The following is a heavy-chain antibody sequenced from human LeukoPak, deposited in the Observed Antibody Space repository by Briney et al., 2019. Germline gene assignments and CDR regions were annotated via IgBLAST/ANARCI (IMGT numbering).Heavy chain of an antibody. Sequence: GGSLRLSCAASGFTFSSYSMNWVRQAPGKGLEWVSSISSSSSYMYYADSVKGRFTISRDNAKNSLYLQMNSLRAEDTAVYYCARDPVSKSVSIAVADAKGMDVWGQGTTVTVSS. J-gene: IGHJ6*02. CDR3: ARDPVSKSVSIAVADAKGMDV. CDR2: ISSSSSYM. CDR1: GFTFSSYS. D-gene: IGHD6-19*01. V-gene: IGHV3-21*01.